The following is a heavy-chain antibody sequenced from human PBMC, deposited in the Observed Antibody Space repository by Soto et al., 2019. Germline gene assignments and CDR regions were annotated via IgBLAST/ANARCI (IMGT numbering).Heavy chain of an antibody. V-gene: IGHV4-59*01. CDR2: IYYSGST. D-gene: IGHD5-18*01. CDR1: GGSISSCY. CDR3: ARGRGDTAMAWYY. J-gene: IGHJ4*02. Sequence: QVQLQESGPGLEKPSETLSLTCTVSGGSISSCYWSWIRQSPGKGLEWIGYIYYSGSTKYNPSLKSRVTISVDTSKNQFSLKLSSVTAADTAVYYCARGRGDTAMAWYYWGQGTLVTVSS.